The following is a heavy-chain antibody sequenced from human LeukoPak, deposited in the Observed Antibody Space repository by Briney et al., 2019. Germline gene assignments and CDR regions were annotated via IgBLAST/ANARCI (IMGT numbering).Heavy chain of an antibody. V-gene: IGHV3-66*01. CDR2: IYIGGST. CDR1: GFTVSTNY. CDR3: ARDLWFGELFAFDI. Sequence: GGSLRLSCAASGFTVSTNYMTWVRQAPGKRLEWISVIYIGGSTYNADSVKGRFTISRDNSKNTLYLQMNSLRAEDTAIYYCARDLWFGELFAFDIWGQGTMVTVSS. J-gene: IGHJ3*02. D-gene: IGHD3-10*01.